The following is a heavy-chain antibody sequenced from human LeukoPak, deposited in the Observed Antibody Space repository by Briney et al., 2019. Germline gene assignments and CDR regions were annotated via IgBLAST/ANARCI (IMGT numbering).Heavy chain of an antibody. V-gene: IGHV3-30*03. CDR1: GFTFSSYG. CDR2: ISYDGSNK. Sequence: PGGSLRLSCAASGFTFSSYGMHWVRQAPGKGLEWVAVISYDGSNKYYADSVKGRFTISRDNSKNTLYLQMNSLRVEDTAVYYCARGDGYNDAFDIWGQGTMVTVSS. CDR3: ARGDGYNDAFDI. D-gene: IGHD5-24*01. J-gene: IGHJ3*02.